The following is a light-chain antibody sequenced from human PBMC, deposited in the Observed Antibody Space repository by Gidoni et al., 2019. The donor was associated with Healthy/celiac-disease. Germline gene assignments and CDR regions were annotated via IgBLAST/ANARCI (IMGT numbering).Light chain of an antibody. J-gene: IGLJ2*01. CDR2: GST. Sequence: SFLPRPPPVPGPPGQRVTISSTGSSPNIGANYDVHWYQQLPGTAPKLLIYGSTNRPSGVPDRFSGSKSGTSASLAITGLQAEDEADYYCQSYDSSLSGSGVFGGGTKLTVL. V-gene: IGLV1-40*01. CDR1: SPNIGANYD. CDR3: QSYDSSLSGSGV.